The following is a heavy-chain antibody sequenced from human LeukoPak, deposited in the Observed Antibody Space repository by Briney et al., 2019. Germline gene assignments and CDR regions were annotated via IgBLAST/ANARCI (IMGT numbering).Heavy chain of an antibody. V-gene: IGHV3-21*01. J-gene: IGHJ4*02. D-gene: IGHD6-13*01. CDR3: ARVWSPPYTSSWPSYFDF. CDR1: GFTFSDYS. Sequence: GGSLRLSRAASGFTFSDYSMNWVRQAPGKGLEWVSSISSSSRHIYYADSVKGRFSISRDNAKNSLYLQMNSLRAEDTAVYYCARVWSPPYTSSWPSYFDFWGQGTLVTVSP. CDR2: ISSSSRHI.